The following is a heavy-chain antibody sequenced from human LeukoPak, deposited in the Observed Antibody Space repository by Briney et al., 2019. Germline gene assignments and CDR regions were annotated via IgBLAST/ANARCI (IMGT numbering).Heavy chain of an antibody. D-gene: IGHD3-22*01. CDR3: ARLPFYDSSGY. CDR2: IYYSGST. CDR1: GGSISSGDYY. Sequence: PSQTLSLTCSVSGGSISSGDYYWSWIRQPPGKGLEWIGYIYYSGSTYYTPSLKSRVTISVDTSKNQFSLKLSSVTAADTAVYYCARLPFYDSSGYWGQGTLVTVSS. V-gene: IGHV4-30-4*01. J-gene: IGHJ4*02.